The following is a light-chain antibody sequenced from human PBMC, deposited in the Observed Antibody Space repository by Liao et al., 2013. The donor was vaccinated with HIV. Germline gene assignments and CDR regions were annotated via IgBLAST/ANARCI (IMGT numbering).Light chain of an antibody. CDR2: YDS. J-gene: IGLJ3*02. Sequence: SYELTQPPSVSVSPGQTARITCSGDALPKQYAYWYQQKPGQAPVLVIYYDSDRPSGIPARFSGSNSGNTATLTISRVEAGDEADYFCQVWDSSSDHVVFGGGTKLTVL. V-gene: IGLV3-21*02. CDR1: ALPKQY. CDR3: QVWDSSSDHVV.